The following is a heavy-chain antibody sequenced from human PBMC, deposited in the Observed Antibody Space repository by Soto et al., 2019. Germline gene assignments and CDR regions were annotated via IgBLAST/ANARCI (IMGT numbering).Heavy chain of an antibody. V-gene: IGHV1-3*04. J-gene: IGHJ4*02. D-gene: IGHD3-10*01. CDR2: INTGNGNT. Sequence: QVQLVQSGAEVKKPGASVKVSCKASGYTFTSYTLHWVRQAPGQRLEWMGWINTGNGNTKYSQKFQGRVTITXDXSXSXXYMELSSLRSEDTAVYYCARGDTMVRGVIIDYFDYWGQGTLVTVSS. CDR1: GYTFTSYT. CDR3: ARGDTMVRGVIIDYFDY.